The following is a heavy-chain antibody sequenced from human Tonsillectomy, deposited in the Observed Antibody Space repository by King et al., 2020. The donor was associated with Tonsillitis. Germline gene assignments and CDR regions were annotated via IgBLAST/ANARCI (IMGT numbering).Heavy chain of an antibody. J-gene: IGHJ3*02. CDR3: VVVPAAMFGRVFDDAFDI. V-gene: IGHV3-21*01. Sequence: VQLVESGGGLVKPGGSLRLSCAASGFTFSSYSMNWVRQAPGKGLEWVSSISSSSSYIYYADSVKGRFTISRDNAKNSLYLQMNSLRAEDTAVYYCVVVPAAMFGRVFDDAFDIWGQGTMVTVSS. CDR2: ISSSSSYI. D-gene: IGHD2-2*01. CDR1: GFTFSSYS.